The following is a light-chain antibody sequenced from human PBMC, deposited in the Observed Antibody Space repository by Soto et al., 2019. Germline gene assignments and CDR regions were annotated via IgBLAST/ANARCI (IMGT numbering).Light chain of an antibody. CDR3: QQRSNWPPIT. V-gene: IGKV3D-20*02. J-gene: IGKJ5*01. CDR1: QSVSSNY. CDR2: GAS. Sequence: EIVLTQSPGTLSLSPGERATLSCRASQSVSSNYLAWYQQKPGQAPRLLIYGASSRATGIPDRFSGSGSGTDFTLTISRLEPEDFAVYYCQQRSNWPPITFGQGTRLETK.